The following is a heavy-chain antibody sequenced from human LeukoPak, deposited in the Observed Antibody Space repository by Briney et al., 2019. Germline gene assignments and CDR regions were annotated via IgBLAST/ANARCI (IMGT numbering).Heavy chain of an antibody. CDR1: GGSISSGDYY. Sequence: PSQTLSLTRTVSGGSISSGDYYWSWIRHPPGKGLEWSGYIYYSGSTYYNPSLKSRVTISVDTSKNQFSLKLSSVTAADTAVYYCARRPWIQLGYGMDVWGQGTTVTVSS. CDR2: IYYSGST. V-gene: IGHV4-30-4*01. D-gene: IGHD5-18*01. J-gene: IGHJ6*02. CDR3: ARRPWIQLGYGMDV.